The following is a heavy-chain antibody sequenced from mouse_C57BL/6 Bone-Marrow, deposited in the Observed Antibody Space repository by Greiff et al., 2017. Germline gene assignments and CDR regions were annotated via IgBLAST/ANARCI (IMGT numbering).Heavy chain of an antibody. CDR1: GYAFSTYW. CDR2: IYPGDGDT. J-gene: IGHJ2*01. CDR3: ARDWDYLDY. D-gene: IGHD4-1*01. V-gene: IGHV1-80*01. Sequence: QVQLQQSGAELVKPGASVKISCKVSGYAFSTYWMNWVKQTPGKGLEWIGQIYPGDGDTNYNGKFKGKATLTADKSSSTAYMQISSLTSENAAVYFGARDWDYLDYWGQGTTLTVSS.